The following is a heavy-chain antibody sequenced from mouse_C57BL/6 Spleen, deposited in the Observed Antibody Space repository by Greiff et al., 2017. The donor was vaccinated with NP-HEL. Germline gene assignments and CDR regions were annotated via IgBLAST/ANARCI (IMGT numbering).Heavy chain of an antibody. D-gene: IGHD1-1*01. Sequence: VHLVESGAELAKPGASVKLSCKASGYTFTSYWMHWVKQRPGQGLEWIGYINPSSGYTKYNQKFKDKATLTADKSSSTAYMQLSSLTYEDSAVYYCARDYGSSYDAMDYWGQGTSVTVSS. J-gene: IGHJ4*01. CDR3: ARDYGSSYDAMDY. CDR1: GYTFTSYW. CDR2: INPSSGYT. V-gene: IGHV1-7*01.